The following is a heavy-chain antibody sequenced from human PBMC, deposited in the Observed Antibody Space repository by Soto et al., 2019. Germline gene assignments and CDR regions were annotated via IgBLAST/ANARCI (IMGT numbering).Heavy chain of an antibody. CDR2: IYYSGST. CDR1: GGSTSSGDYY. J-gene: IGHJ6*02. D-gene: IGHD2-15*01. Sequence: SETLSLTCPVSGGSTSSGDYYWSWIRQPPGKGLEWIGYIYYSGSTYYNPSLKSRVTISVDTSKNQFSLKLSSVTAADTAVYYCARDKTYCSGGSCYSYGMDVWGQGTTVTVSS. V-gene: IGHV4-30-4*01. CDR3: ARDKTYCSGGSCYSYGMDV.